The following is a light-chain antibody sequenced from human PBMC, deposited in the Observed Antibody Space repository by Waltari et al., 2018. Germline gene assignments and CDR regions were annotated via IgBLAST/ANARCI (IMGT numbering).Light chain of an antibody. Sequence: QLVLTQSPSASASLGASVKPTCTLSRGHRTYALAWHPQPPGKGPRYLMKVDSNGGHFKGDGIPDRFSGSSSGTERYLTISSLQSDDEADYYCQTWVTGIRVVFGGGTKLTVL. J-gene: IGLJ2*01. CDR2: VDSNGGH. CDR1: RGHRTYA. V-gene: IGLV4-69*02. CDR3: QTWVTGIRVV.